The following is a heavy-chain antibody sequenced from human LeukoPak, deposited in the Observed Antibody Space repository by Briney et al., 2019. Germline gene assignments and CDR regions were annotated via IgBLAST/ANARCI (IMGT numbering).Heavy chain of an antibody. Sequence: GGSLRLSCAASGFIFSTYAMSWDRQAPGKGLEWVSCINGRGISTYYADSVKGRFTISRANSKNTLYLQMSSLRADDTAIYYCAREAYYDCSGSLDYWGEGLLLTVSS. CDR2: INGRGIST. CDR1: GFIFSTYA. J-gene: IGHJ4*02. CDR3: AREAYYDCSGSLDY. D-gene: IGHD3-22*01. V-gene: IGHV3-23*01.